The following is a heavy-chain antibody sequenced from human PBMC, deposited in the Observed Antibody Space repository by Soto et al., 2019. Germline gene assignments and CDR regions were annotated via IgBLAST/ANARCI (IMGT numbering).Heavy chain of an antibody. CDR3: ARELSYYYGSGSYLHYFDY. CDR2: INPNSGGT. D-gene: IGHD3-10*01. CDR1: VYTFTGYY. V-gene: IGHV1-2*02. J-gene: IGHJ4*02. Sequence: QVQLVQSGAEVKKPGASVKVSCKASVYTFTGYYMHWVRQAPGQGLEWMGWINPNSGGTNYAQKFQGRVTMTRDTSISTAYMELSRLRSDDTAVYYCARELSYYYGSGSYLHYFDYWGQGTLVTVSS.